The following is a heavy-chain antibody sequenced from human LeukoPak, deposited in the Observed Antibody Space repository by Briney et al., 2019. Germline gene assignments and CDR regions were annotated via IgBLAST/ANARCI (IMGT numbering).Heavy chain of an antibody. Sequence: ASVKVTCKASGGTFSSYAISWVRQAPGQGLEWMGGIIPLFGTANYAQKFQGRLTITTDESTSTAYMELSSLRSEDTAVYYCARGFHYDSSGYYYFYWGQGTLVTVSS. CDR1: GGTFSSYA. CDR3: ARGFHYDSSGYYYFY. CDR2: IIPLFGTA. J-gene: IGHJ4*02. V-gene: IGHV1-69*05. D-gene: IGHD3-22*01.